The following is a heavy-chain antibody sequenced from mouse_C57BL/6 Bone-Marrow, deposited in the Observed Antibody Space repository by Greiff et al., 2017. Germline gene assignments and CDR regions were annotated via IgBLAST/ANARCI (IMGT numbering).Heavy chain of an antibody. CDR1: GFTFSSYA. V-gene: IGHV5-9-1*02. CDR2: ISSGGDYI. D-gene: IGHD1-1*01. CDR3: TRDWDYGSRDAMDY. J-gene: IGHJ4*01. Sequence: DVMLVESGEGLVKPGGSLKLSCAASGFTFSSYAMSWVRQTPEKRLEWVAYISSGGDYIYYADTVKGRFTISRDNARNTLYLQMSSLKSEDTAMYYCTRDWDYGSRDAMDYWGQGTSVTVSS.